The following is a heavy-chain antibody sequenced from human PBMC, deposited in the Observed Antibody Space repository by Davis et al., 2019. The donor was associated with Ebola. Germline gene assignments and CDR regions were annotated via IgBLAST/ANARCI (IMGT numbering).Heavy chain of an antibody. CDR2: ISYDGSNK. Sequence: GGSLRLSCAASGFTFSSYGMHWVRQAPGKGLEWVAVISYDGSNKYYADSVKGRFTISRDNSKNTLYLQMNSLRAEDTAVYYCAKDRTSSSWYESGYWGQGTLVTVSS. CDR3: AKDRTSSSWYESGY. V-gene: IGHV3-30*18. J-gene: IGHJ4*02. CDR1: GFTFSSYG. D-gene: IGHD6-13*01.